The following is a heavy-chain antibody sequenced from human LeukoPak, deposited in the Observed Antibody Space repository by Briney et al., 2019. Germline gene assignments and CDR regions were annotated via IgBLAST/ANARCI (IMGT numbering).Heavy chain of an antibody. D-gene: IGHD3-22*01. CDR3: ARSPADYYDSSGYPYYFDY. J-gene: IGHJ4*02. CDR1: GYSISSGYY. V-gene: IGHV4-38-2*01. CDR2: IYHSGST. Sequence: KPSETLSLTCAVSGYSISSGYYWGWIRQPPGKGLEWIGSIYHSGSTYYNPSLKSRVTISVDTSKNQFSLKLSSVTAADTAVYYCARSPADYYDSSGYPYYFDYWGQGTLVTVSS.